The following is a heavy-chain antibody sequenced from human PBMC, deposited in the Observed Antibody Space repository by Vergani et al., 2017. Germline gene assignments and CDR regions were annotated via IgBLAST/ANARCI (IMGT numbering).Heavy chain of an antibody. D-gene: IGHD1-1*01. CDR1: GGSISSYY. V-gene: IGHV4-59*01. CDR3: ARDMFRNWNHPRRDYYDGMDV. J-gene: IGHJ6*02. Sequence: QVQLQEPGPGLVKPSETLSLTCTVSGGSISSYYWSWIRQPPGKGLEWIGDIYYSGSTNYNPPLKSRGTISVDTSQNQFSLQLSSVTAADTAVYDCARDMFRNWNHPRRDYYDGMDVWGQGTTVTVSS. CDR2: IYYSGST.